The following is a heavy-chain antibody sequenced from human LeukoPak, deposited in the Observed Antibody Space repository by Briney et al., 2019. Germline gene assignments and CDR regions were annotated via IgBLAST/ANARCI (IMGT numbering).Heavy chain of an antibody. Sequence: PSETLSLTCTVSGGSISSHYWSWIRQPPGKGLEWVAYIHYSGSSNYNPSLKSRVTISGDTSKNQFSLKLSSVTAADAAVYYCARVTGYMIEDYFDYWGQGTLVTVSS. CDR1: GGSISSHY. D-gene: IGHD3-22*01. V-gene: IGHV4-59*11. CDR3: ARVTGYMIEDYFDY. CDR2: IHYSGSS. J-gene: IGHJ4*02.